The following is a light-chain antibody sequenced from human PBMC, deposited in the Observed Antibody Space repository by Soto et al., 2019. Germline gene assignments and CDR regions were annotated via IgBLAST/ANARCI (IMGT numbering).Light chain of an antibody. CDR2: ASS. V-gene: IGKV3-15*01. CDR3: QQYDDWQT. J-gene: IGKJ1*01. CDR1: QSVSRN. Sequence: EIVLTQSPATLSVSPGERATLFCKASQSVSRNLAWYQQKPGQAPRLLIYASSTRATGIPDRFSGSASGTEFTLTISSLQSEDFAVYYCQQYDDWQTFGQGTKVEV.